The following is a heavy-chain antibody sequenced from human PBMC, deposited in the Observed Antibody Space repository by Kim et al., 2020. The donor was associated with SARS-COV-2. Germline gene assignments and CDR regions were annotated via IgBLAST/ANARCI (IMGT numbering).Heavy chain of an antibody. D-gene: IGHD1-26*01. V-gene: IGHV3-74*01. J-gene: IGHJ4*02. Sequence: ADSVKGRFTISRDNAKNTLYLQMNSLRAEDTAVYYCARDSRYSGRGVGSYWGQGTLVTVSS. CDR3: ARDSRYSGRGVGSY.